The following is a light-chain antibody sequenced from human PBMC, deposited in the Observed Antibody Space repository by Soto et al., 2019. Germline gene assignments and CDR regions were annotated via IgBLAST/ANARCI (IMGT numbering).Light chain of an antibody. CDR1: QSVSSTY. Sequence: ELVLTQSPGTLSLSPGESATLSCRASQSVSSTYLAWYQQKPGQAPRLLIYGAFNRATGIPDRFSGSGSGTDFTLTISRLEPEDFALYYCQQYGRSLYTFGQGTKLEIK. J-gene: IGKJ2*01. V-gene: IGKV3-20*01. CDR3: QQYGRSLYT. CDR2: GAF.